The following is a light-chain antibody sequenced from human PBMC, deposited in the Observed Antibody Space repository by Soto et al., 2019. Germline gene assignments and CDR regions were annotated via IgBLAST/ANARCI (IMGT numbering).Light chain of an antibody. Sequence: EIVLTQSPSTLSFWPLEIATLSCRASQSVSSYLAWYQQKPGQAPRLLIYDASNRATGIPARFSGSGSGTDFTLTISSLEPEDFAVYYCQQRSNWPLTFGGGTKVDIK. CDR2: DAS. J-gene: IGKJ4*01. CDR3: QQRSNWPLT. V-gene: IGKV3-11*01. CDR1: QSVSSY.